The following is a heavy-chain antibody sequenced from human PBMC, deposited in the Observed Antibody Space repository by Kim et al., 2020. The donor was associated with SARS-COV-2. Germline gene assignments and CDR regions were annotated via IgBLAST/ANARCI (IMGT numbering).Heavy chain of an antibody. Sequence: STYYADAVKVRFTSSRDNSKNTLYLQMNSLRAEDTAVYYCAKDTPRGFDYWGQGTLVTVSS. V-gene: IGHV3-23*01. CDR3: AKDTPRGFDY. D-gene: IGHD2-15*01. J-gene: IGHJ4*02. CDR2: ST.